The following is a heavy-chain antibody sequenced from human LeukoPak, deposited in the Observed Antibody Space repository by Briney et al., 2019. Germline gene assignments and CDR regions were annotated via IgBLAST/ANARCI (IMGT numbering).Heavy chain of an antibody. J-gene: IGHJ4*02. CDR1: GFTFSSYS. D-gene: IGHD5-12*01. CDR3: AREGYSGYVSGAGYFDY. CDR2: MSSSSSYI. V-gene: IGHV3-21*06. Sequence: GGSLRLSCAASGFTFSSYSMNWVRQAPGKGLEWVSSMSSSSSYIYYADSVKGRFTISRDNAKNSLYLQMNSLRAEDTAVYYCAREGYSGYVSGAGYFDYWGQGTLVTVSS.